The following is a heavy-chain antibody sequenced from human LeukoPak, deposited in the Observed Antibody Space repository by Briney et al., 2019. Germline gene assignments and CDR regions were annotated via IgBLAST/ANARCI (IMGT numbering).Heavy chain of an antibody. CDR1: GGTFSSYA. V-gene: IGHV1-69*05. CDR3: AREDYSSSWYSFDY. J-gene: IGHJ4*02. Sequence: ASVKVSCKASGGTFSSYAISWVRQAPGQGLEWMGRIIPIFGTANYAQKFQGRVTITTDESTSTAYMELSSLRSEDTAVYYCAREDYSSSWYSFDYWGQGTLVTVSS. D-gene: IGHD6-13*01. CDR2: IIPIFGTA.